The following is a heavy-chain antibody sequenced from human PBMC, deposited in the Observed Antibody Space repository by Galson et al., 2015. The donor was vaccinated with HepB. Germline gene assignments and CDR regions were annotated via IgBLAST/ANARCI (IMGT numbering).Heavy chain of an antibody. V-gene: IGHV3-48*01. Sequence: SLRLSCAASGCTFSNFTMNWVRQAPGQGLEWLSYITAGIPTMYYAHSVKGRFTISRDRATSSLYLQLNSLRAEDTAVYYCARSYNYYYMDVWGEGTPVTVSS. CDR2: ITAGIPTM. J-gene: IGHJ6*03. CDR1: GCTFSNFT. D-gene: IGHD3-16*01. CDR3: ARSYNYYYMDV.